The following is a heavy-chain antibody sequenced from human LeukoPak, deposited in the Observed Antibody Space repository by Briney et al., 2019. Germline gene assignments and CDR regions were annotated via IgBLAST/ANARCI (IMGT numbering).Heavy chain of an antibody. CDR1: GGSITRSQYY. J-gene: IGHJ3*02. V-gene: IGHV4-39*01. CDR3: AWALVAPAPPLFNI. D-gene: IGHD2-2*01. Sequence: PSETLSLTCSVSGGSITRSQYYWGWVRQPPGKGLEWIGSVYYTGSTYYTPSLRSRVSLSVDTPKHQFSLRLTSVTAADTAMYYCAWALVAPAPPLFNIWGQGTIITVSS. CDR2: VYYTGST.